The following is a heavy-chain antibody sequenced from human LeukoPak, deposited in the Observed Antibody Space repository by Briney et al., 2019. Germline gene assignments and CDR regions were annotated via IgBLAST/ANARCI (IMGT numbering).Heavy chain of an antibody. V-gene: IGHV3-7*01. CDR3: GRFGYVAGVDL. CDR1: GFSFSAYW. CDR2: INPVGTAT. D-gene: IGHD6-19*01. J-gene: IGHJ4*02. Sequence: PGGSLTLSCAASGFSFSAYWMTWVRQAPGAGLEFVANINPVGTATYYADPVKGRFTISRDNAKNLAYLQMNSLRAEDTAVYHCGRFGYVAGVDLWGQGTLVTVS.